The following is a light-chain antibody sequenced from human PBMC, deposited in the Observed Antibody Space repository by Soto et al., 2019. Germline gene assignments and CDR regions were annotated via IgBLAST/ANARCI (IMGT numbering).Light chain of an antibody. CDR2: SNN. Sequence: QYVLTQPPSASWTPGQRVTISFSGSNSNIGSNTVNWYQQLPGTAPKLLIYSNNQRPSGVPDRFSGSKSGTSASLAISGLQSEDEADYYCAAWDDSLNGYVFGTGTKVTVL. CDR3: AAWDDSLNGYV. CDR1: NSNIGSNT. J-gene: IGLJ1*01. V-gene: IGLV1-44*01.